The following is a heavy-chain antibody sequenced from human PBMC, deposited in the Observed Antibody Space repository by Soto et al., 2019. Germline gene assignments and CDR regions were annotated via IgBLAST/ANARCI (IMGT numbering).Heavy chain of an antibody. Sequence: SVKVSCKASGGTFSSYAISWVRQAPGQGLEWMGGIIPIFGTANYAQKFQGRVTITADESTSTAYMELSSLRSEDTAVYYCARANREYYYDSRGYYYNWFDPWGQGTLVTVSS. D-gene: IGHD3-22*01. V-gene: IGHV1-69*13. CDR2: IIPIFGTA. CDR1: GGTFSSYA. CDR3: ARANREYYYDSRGYYYNWFDP. J-gene: IGHJ5*02.